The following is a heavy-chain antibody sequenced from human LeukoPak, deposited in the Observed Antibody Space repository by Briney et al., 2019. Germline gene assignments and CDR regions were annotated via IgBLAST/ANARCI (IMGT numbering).Heavy chain of an antibody. D-gene: IGHD3-22*01. CDR2: MYGDGGST. CDR3: AIMHPYYDGNGYWVQ. J-gene: IGHJ4*02. CDR1: GFTFSSTW. V-gene: IGHV3-74*01. Sequence: PGGSLRLSCATSGFTFSSTWMHWVRQAPGKGLMWVSRMYGDGGSTTYADSVKGRFTISRDNPRNTLYLQMNSLRAEDTALYYCAIMHPYYDGNGYWVQWGQGTLVTVSS.